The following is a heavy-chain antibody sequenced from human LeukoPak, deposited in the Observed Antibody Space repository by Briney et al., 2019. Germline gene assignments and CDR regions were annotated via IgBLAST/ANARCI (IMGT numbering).Heavy chain of an antibody. V-gene: IGHV1-46*01. D-gene: IGHD3-3*01. Sequence: ASVKVSCKVSGYTLTELSMHWVRQAPGQGLEWMGIINPSGGSTSYAQKFQGRVTMTRDMSTSTVYMELSSLRSEDTAVYYCARTGSEYYGFWSGYSGGNYYMDVWGKGTTVTVSS. J-gene: IGHJ6*03. CDR3: ARTGSEYYGFWSGYSGGNYYMDV. CDR2: INPSGGST. CDR1: GYTLTELS.